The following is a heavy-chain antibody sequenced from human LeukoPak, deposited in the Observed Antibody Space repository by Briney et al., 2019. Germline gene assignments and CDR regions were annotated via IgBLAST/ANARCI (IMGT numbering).Heavy chain of an antibody. Sequence: ASVKVSCKASGYTFTSYDINWVRQATGQGLEWIGWMNPNRGNTGYAQKFQGRVTMTRNTSISTAYMELSSLRSEDTAVYYCARAGGNSDYYYYYMDVWGKGTTVTVSS. D-gene: IGHD4-23*01. V-gene: IGHV1-8*01. J-gene: IGHJ6*03. CDR3: ARAGGNSDYYYYYMDV. CDR1: GYTFTSYD. CDR2: MNPNRGNT.